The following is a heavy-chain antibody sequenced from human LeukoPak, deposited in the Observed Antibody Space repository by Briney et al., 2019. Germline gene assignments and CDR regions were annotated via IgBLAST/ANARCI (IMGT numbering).Heavy chain of an antibody. J-gene: IGHJ5*02. D-gene: IGHD2-2*01. CDR1: GFTFSSYA. Sequence: GGSLRLSCAASGFTFSSYAMSWVRQAPGKGLEWVSAISGSGGSTYHADSVKGRFTISRDNPKNTLNLQMSSLRAEDTAIYYCTKGYCSSFTCYARFDPWGQGTLVTVSS. CDR3: TKGYCSSFTCYARFDP. V-gene: IGHV3-23*01. CDR2: ISGSGGST.